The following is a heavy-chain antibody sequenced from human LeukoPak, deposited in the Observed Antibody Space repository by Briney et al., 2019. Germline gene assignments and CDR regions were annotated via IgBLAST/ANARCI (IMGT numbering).Heavy chain of an antibody. CDR3: ARAPRYCSGGSCYSNNWFDP. CDR2: IYHSGST. CDR1: GGSISSGGYS. Sequence: SETLSLTCAVSGGSISSGGYSWSWIRQPPGKGLEWIRYIYHSGSTYYNPSLKSRVTISVDRSKNQFSLKLSSVTAADTAVYYCARAPRYCSGGSCYSNNWFDPWGQGTLVTVSS. V-gene: IGHV4-30-2*01. D-gene: IGHD2-15*01. J-gene: IGHJ5*02.